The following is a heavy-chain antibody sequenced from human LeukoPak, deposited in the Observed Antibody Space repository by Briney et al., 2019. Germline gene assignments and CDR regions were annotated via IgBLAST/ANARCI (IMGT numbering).Heavy chain of an antibody. Sequence: GGSLRLSCAAAGFTFSSYAMSWVRQAPGKGLEWVSAISGSGGSTYYADSVKGRFTISRDSSKNTLYLQMNSLRAEDTAVYYCARGAGPYGDYRDYWGQGTLVTVSS. J-gene: IGHJ4*02. D-gene: IGHD4-17*01. CDR1: GFTFSSYA. CDR2: ISGSGGST. CDR3: ARGAGPYGDYRDY. V-gene: IGHV3-23*01.